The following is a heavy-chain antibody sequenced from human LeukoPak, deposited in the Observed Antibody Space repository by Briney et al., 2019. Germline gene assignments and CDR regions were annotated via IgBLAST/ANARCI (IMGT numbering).Heavy chain of an antibody. D-gene: IGHD5-24*01. CDR1: GFTFSSYW. J-gene: IGHJ4*01. Sequence: GGSLRLSCAASGFTFSSYWMTWVRQAPGKGLEWVANIKQDGSEKYYVDSVKGRFTISRDNAKNLLYLQMNSLRAEDTAIYYCVRDNAYTFDYWGQGTLVTVSS. V-gene: IGHV3-7*01. CDR2: IKQDGSEK. CDR3: VRDNAYTFDY.